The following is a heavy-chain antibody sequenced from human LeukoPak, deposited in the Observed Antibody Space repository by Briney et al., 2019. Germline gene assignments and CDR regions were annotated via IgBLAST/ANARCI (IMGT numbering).Heavy chain of an antibody. Sequence: ASVKVSCKATGYTFTSYYVHWVRQAPGQGLEWMGIINPSGGSTTYAQKFRGRVTMTRDTSTSTVYMGLTSLRSEDTAVYYCASNCGGDCYLSYAFELWGQGTMVTVSS. J-gene: IGHJ3*01. D-gene: IGHD2-21*02. CDR1: GYTFTSYY. V-gene: IGHV1-46*01. CDR2: INPSGGST. CDR3: ASNCGGDCYLSYAFEL.